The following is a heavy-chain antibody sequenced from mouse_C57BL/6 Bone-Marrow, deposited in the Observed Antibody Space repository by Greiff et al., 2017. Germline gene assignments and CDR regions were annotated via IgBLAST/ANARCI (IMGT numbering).Heavy chain of an antibody. D-gene: IGHD2-1*01. V-gene: IGHV2-2*01. J-gene: IGHJ3*01. CDR2: IWSGGST. CDR3: ASTPRAWFAY. CDR1: GFSLTSYG. Sequence: VQVVESGPGLVQPSPSLSITCTVSGFSLTSYGVHWVRQSPGKGLEWLGVIWSGGSTDYNAAFISRLSISKDNSTSPVFFKMNSLQADDTAIYYCASTPRAWFAYWGQGTLVTVSA.